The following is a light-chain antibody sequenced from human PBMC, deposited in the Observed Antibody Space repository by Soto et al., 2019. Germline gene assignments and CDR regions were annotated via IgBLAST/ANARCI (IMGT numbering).Light chain of an antibody. CDR2: DAS. V-gene: IGKV1-5*01. Sequence: DIQMTQSPSTLSASVGDRVTITCRASQSISSWLAWYQQKPGKAPNLLIYDASSLESGVPSRFSGSGSGTEFTLTISSLQPDDFATYYCQQYNSYSQKFGQGTKVEIK. CDR3: QQYNSYSQK. J-gene: IGKJ1*01. CDR1: QSISSW.